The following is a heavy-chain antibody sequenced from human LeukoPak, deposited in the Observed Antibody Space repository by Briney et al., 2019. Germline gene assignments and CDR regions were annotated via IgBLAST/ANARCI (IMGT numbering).Heavy chain of an antibody. J-gene: IGHJ4*02. CDR1: GFTFSSYA. Sequence: PGGSLRLSCAASGFTFSSYAMSWVRQAPGKGLEWVSSISSSSSYIYYADSVKGRFTISRDNAKNSLYLQMNSLRAEDTAVYYCARDVRYCSGGSCFEYETFDYWGQGTLVTVSS. D-gene: IGHD2-15*01. CDR2: ISSSSSYI. V-gene: IGHV3-21*01. CDR3: ARDVRYCSGGSCFEYETFDY.